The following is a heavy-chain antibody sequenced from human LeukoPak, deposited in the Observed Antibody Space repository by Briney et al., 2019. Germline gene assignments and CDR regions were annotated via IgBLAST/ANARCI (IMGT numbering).Heavy chain of an antibody. V-gene: IGHV3-30-3*01. CDR3: ARDLIAVTGTGFWFDP. D-gene: IGHD6-19*01. CDR2: ISDDGSTK. J-gene: IGHJ5*02. Sequence: PGGSLRLSCAASGFTFSTYAIHWVRQAPGKGLEWAAVISDDGSTKYYADSVKGRFTISRDNSKNMLYLQMNSLRAEDSAVYYCARDLIAVTGTGFWFDPRGQGTLVTVSS. CDR1: GFTFSTYA.